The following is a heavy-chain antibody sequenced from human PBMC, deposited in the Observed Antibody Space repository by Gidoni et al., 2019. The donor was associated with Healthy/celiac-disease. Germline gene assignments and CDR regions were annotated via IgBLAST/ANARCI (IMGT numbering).Heavy chain of an antibody. Sequence: QVQLVQSGAEVKKPGASVKVSCKASGYTFTSYAMHWVRQAPGQRLEWMGWINAGNGNTKYSQKFQGRVTITRDTSASTAYMELSSLRSEDTAVYYCARDGLGIQLWMAFDYWGQGTLVTVSS. D-gene: IGHD5-18*01. CDR1: GYTFTSYA. J-gene: IGHJ4*02. V-gene: IGHV1-3*01. CDR3: ARDGLGIQLWMAFDY. CDR2: INAGNGNT.